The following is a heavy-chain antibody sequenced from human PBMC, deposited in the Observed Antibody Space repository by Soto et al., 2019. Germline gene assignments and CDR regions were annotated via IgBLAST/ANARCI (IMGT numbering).Heavy chain of an antibody. J-gene: IGHJ5*02. Sequence: GGSLRLSXAGSGITFSDYYMSWIRQAPGKGPEWISYISNSGTTIKYADSVKGRFTISRDNAKNSLYLQMNSLTAEDTALYYCPREEYCSSTSCVNWFDPWGQGTLVTVSS. CDR1: GITFSDYY. D-gene: IGHD2-2*01. V-gene: IGHV3-11*01. CDR2: ISNSGTTI. CDR3: PREEYCSSTSCVNWFDP.